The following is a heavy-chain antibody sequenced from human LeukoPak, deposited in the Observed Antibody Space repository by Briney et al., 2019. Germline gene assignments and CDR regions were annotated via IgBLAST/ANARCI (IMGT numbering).Heavy chain of an antibody. CDR1: GFTFSSYG. J-gene: IGHJ4*02. CDR2: ISSSGSTI. D-gene: IGHD2-8*01. CDR3: ARLHNGGGGFFDY. V-gene: IGHV3-48*04. Sequence: PGGSLRLSCAASGFTFSSYGMHWVRQAPGKGLEWVSYISSSGSTIYYADSVKGRFTISRDNAKNSLYLQMNSLRAEDTAVYYCARLHNGGGGFFDYWGQGTLVTVSS.